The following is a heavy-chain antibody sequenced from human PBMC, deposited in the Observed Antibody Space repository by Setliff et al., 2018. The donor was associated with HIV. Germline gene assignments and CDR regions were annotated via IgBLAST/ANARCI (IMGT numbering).Heavy chain of an antibody. V-gene: IGHV4-4*02. CDR1: GDSINTPHC. Sequence: SETLSLTCAVSGDSINTPHCWSWVRQSLEKGLEWIGEVCQRGGINYNPFLWSRASISMDKPRNYFSLEMASMTAADTAVYFCVRNHEWGLGTWGQGLLVTVSS. D-gene: IGHD3-16*01. CDR2: VCQRGGI. CDR3: VRNHEWGLGT. J-gene: IGHJ5*02.